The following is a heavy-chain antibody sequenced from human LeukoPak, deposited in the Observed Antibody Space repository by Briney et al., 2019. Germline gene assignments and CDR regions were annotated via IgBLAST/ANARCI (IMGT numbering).Heavy chain of an antibody. V-gene: IGHV3-21*01. CDR1: GFTFSDQS. D-gene: IGHD6-13*01. Sequence: PGGSLRLSCAASGFTFSDQSMNWVRQAPGKGLEWVSSISANSLHIFYADSVKGRFTISRDNAKNTLYLQMNSLRAEDTAVYYCAREVIAAAGPFGMDVWGQGTTVTVSS. J-gene: IGHJ6*02. CDR2: ISANSLHI. CDR3: AREVIAAAGPFGMDV.